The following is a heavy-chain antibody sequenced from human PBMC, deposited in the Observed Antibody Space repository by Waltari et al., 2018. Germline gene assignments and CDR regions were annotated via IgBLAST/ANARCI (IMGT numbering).Heavy chain of an antibody. CDR2: KITIRGIE. V-gene: IGHV1-69*02. CDR1: GGTFSSYT. Sequence: QVQLVQSGADVKKPGSSVKVSCKASGGTFSSYTISWVRQAPGQGLEWMGRKITIRGIENYAKKFQGRVKITADKSTSTAYMEVSSMRSEDRAVYYCARDADILRGVYWGQGTLVTVSS. D-gene: IGHD2-15*01. CDR3: ARDADILRGVY. J-gene: IGHJ4*02.